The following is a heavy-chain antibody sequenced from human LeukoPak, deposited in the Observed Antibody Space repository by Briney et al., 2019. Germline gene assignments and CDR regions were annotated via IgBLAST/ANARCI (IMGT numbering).Heavy chain of an antibody. J-gene: IGHJ4*02. CDR2: VSGRDDST. V-gene: IGHV3-23*01. D-gene: IGHD3-9*01. CDR3: VKWGDYDILTGYYDPDY. CDR1: GFTFSNYA. Sequence: GGSLRLPCAASGFTFSNYAMSWVRQAPGKGLEWVSAVSGRDDSTYYADSVKGRFTISRDTSKNTLYLQMNSLRAEDTAVYYCVKWGDYDILTGYYDPDYWGQGTLVTVSS.